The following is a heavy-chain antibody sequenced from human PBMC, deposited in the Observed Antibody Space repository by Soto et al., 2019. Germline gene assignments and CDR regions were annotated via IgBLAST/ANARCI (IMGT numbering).Heavy chain of an antibody. V-gene: IGHV1-18*04. J-gene: IGHJ3*02. D-gene: IGHD2-15*01. Sequence: GASVKVSCKASGDTFTSYGISWVRQAPGQGLEWMGWISAYNGNTNYAQKLQGRVTMTTDTSTSTAYMELRSLRSDDTAVYYCARVDIVVVVAAKGEAFDIWGQGTMVTVSS. CDR2: ISAYNGNT. CDR3: ARVDIVVVVAAKGEAFDI. CDR1: GDTFTSYG.